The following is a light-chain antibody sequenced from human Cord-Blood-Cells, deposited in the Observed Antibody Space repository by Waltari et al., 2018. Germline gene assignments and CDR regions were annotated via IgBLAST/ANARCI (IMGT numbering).Light chain of an antibody. CDR1: SLRSYY. Sequence: SSELTQDSAVSVALGQTVRIKCQGDSLRSYYASWYQQKPGQAPVHVIYGKNNRPSGIPDRVSGTSSVNTASLTNTGTQAEDKADYYCNSRDSSGNHWVFSGGTKLTVL. V-gene: IGLV3-19*01. CDR3: NSRDSSGNHWV. CDR2: GKN. J-gene: IGLJ3*02.